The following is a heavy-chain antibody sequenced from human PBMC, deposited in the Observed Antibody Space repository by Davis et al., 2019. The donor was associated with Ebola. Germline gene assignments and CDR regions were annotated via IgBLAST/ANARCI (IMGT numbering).Heavy chain of an antibody. V-gene: IGHV3-73*01. CDR1: GFTFSGSA. Sequence: GESLKISCAASGFTFSGSAMHWVRQASGKGLEWVGRIRSKANSYATAYAASVKGRFTISRDDSKNTAYLQMNSLKTEDTAVYYCTSSRYSSSSGVDYWGQGTLVTVSS. D-gene: IGHD6-6*01. CDR2: IRSKANSYAT. CDR3: TSSRYSSSSGVDY. J-gene: IGHJ4*02.